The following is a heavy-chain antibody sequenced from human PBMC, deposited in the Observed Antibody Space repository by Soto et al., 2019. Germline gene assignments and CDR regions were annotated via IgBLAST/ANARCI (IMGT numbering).Heavy chain of an antibody. V-gene: IGHV3-23*01. D-gene: IGHD6-19*01. Sequence: HPGGSLRLSCASSGFTISSYAMSWVRQAPGKGLEWVSAISGSGGSTYYADSVKGRFTISRDNSKNTLYLQMNSLRAEDTAVYYCAKDDLPGIAVGPYYFDYWGQGTLVTVSS. J-gene: IGHJ4*02. CDR3: AKDDLPGIAVGPYYFDY. CDR1: GFTISSYA. CDR2: ISGSGGST.